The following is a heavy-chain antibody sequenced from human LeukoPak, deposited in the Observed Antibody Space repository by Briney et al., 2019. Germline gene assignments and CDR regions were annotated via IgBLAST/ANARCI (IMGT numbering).Heavy chain of an antibody. CDR1: GGSISGYH. J-gene: IGHJ5*02. CDR3: ARKTYCSGGRCYGENWFDP. Sequence: SETLSLTCTVTGGSISGYHWNWIRLSPGKGLEWIANIFYTGNADYNPSLESRVTISVDTSKNEISVILSSVTAADTAIYYCARKTYCSGGRCYGENWFDPWGQGTLVTVSS. V-gene: IGHV4-59*08. D-gene: IGHD2-15*01. CDR2: IFYTGNA.